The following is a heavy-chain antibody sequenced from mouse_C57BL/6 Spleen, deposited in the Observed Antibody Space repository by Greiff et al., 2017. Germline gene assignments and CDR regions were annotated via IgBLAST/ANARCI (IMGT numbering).Heavy chain of an antibody. D-gene: IGHD2-1*01. V-gene: IGHV1-61*01. J-gene: IGHJ2*01. Sequence: QVQLQQPGAELVRPGSSVKLSCKASGYTFTSYWMDWVKQSPGQGLEWIGNIYPSDSETHYNQKFKDKATLTVDKSSSTAYMQLSSLTSEDSAVYYCARSFYGKEGYWGQGTTLTVSS. CDR3: ARSFYGKEGY. CDR1: GYTFTSYW. CDR2: IYPSDSET.